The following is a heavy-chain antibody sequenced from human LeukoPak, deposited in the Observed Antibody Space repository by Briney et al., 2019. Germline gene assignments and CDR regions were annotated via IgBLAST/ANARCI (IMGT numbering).Heavy chain of an antibody. D-gene: IGHD6-13*01. CDR3: ARTAAYYYGMDV. V-gene: IGHV3-21*01. CDR1: GFTFSSYS. J-gene: IGHJ6*02. Sequence: GGSLRLSCAASGFTFSSYSMNWVRQAPGKGLGWVSSISSSSSYIYYADSVKGRFTISRDNAENSLYLQMNSLRAEDTAVYYCARTAAYYYGMDVWGQGTTVTVSS. CDR2: ISSSSSYI.